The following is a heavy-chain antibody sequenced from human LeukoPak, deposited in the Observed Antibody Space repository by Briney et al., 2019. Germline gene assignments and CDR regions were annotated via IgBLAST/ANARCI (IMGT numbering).Heavy chain of an antibody. Sequence: SENLSLTCAVSGASISGSGYYLGWIRQPPGKGLEWIGSIYYSGSTYYNPSLKSRVTISVDTSKNQFSLKLSSVTAADTAVYYCAGVRRSGSRTAFDIWGQGTMVTVSS. V-gene: IGHV4-39*07. J-gene: IGHJ3*02. CDR1: GASISGSGYY. CDR2: IYYSGST. D-gene: IGHD3-10*01. CDR3: AGVRRSGSRTAFDI.